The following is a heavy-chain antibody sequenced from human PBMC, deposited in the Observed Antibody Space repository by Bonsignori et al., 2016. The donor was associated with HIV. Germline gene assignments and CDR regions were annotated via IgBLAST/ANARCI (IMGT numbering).Heavy chain of an antibody. D-gene: IGHD6-13*01. Sequence: RQAPGKGLEWIGRIYTSGSTNYNPSLKSRVTISVDTSKNQFSLKLSSVTAADTAVYYCARGPAAAATGWFDPWGQGTLVTVSS. CDR3: ARGPAAAATGWFDP. CDR2: IYTSGST. V-gene: IGHV4-61*02. J-gene: IGHJ5*02.